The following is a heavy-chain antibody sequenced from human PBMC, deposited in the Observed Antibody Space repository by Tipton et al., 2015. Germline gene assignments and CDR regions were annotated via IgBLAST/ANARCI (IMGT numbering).Heavy chain of an antibody. CDR2: ISPYEDST. Sequence: QSGPEVKKPGASVKVSCKTSGYSFRSYSVDWVRQAPGQGLEWMGWISPYEDSTSYAQNFQGRVSLTSDTSTSTVYMELRSLKSDDTAVYYCVRDSWAYYAMDVWGQGTTVTVSS. CDR1: GYSFRSYS. V-gene: IGHV1-18*01. CDR3: VRDSWAYYAMDV. J-gene: IGHJ6*02. D-gene: IGHD3-16*01.